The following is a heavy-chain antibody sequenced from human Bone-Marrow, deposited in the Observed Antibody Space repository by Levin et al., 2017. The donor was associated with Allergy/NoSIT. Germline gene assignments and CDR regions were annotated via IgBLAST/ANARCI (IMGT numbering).Heavy chain of an antibody. Sequence: PGGSLRLSCAASGFTFNSYAIHWVRQAPGKGLEWVASVSYDGRNKFYADSVKGRFTISRDNSKNTLYLQMNSLRAEDTAVYYCARDEYDVVVRPATTQGYFRHWGQGTLVTVSS. D-gene: IGHD2-2*01. V-gene: IGHV3-30*04. CDR1: GFTFNSYA. CDR2: VSYDGRNK. J-gene: IGHJ1*01. CDR3: ARDEYDVVVRPATTQGYFRH.